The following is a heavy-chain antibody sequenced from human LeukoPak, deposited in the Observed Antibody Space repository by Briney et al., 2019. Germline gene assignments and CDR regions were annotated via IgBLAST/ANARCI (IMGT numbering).Heavy chain of an antibody. CDR3: ARDQSSGVTTRYFDY. Sequence: GGSLRLSCAASGFTFSSYGMHWVRQAPGKGLEWVAVIWYDGSNKYYADSVKGRFTISRDNSKNTLYLQMNSLRAEDTAVYYCARDQSSGVTTRYFDYWGQGTLVTVSS. CDR1: GFTFSSYG. D-gene: IGHD3-22*01. V-gene: IGHV3-33*01. J-gene: IGHJ4*02. CDR2: IWYDGSNK.